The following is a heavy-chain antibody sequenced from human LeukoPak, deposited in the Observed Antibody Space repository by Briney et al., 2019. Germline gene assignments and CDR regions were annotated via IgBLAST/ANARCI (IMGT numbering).Heavy chain of an antibody. D-gene: IGHD3-3*01. CDR2: INPSGGST. J-gene: IGHJ4*02. V-gene: IGHV1-46*01. Sequence: ASVKVSCKASGYTFTSYYMHWVRQAPGQGLEWMGIINPSGGSTSYAQKFQGRVTMTRNTSISTAYMELSSLRSEDTAVYYCAALYYDFWSGHFDYWGQGTLVTVSS. CDR1: GYTFTSYY. CDR3: AALYYDFWSGHFDY.